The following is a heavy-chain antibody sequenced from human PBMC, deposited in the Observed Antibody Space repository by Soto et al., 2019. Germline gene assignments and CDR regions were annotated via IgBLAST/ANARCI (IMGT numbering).Heavy chain of an antibody. CDR3: ARGRGAAADYFDF. D-gene: IGHD6-13*01. CDR1: EFTFSIYA. V-gene: IGHV3-23*01. Sequence: GGSLRLSCAASEFTFSIYAMSWVRQAPGKGLEWVSTISSSGGSTSYADSVKGRFTISRDNSKNTLYLQINSLRAEDTAVYYCARGRGAAADYFDFWGQGTLVTVSS. J-gene: IGHJ4*02. CDR2: ISSSGGST.